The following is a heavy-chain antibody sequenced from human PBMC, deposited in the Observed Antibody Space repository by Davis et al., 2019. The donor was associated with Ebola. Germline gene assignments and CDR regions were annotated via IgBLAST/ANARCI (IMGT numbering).Heavy chain of an antibody. V-gene: IGHV3-7*01. D-gene: IGHD4-23*01. CDR2: IYRDGSEK. J-gene: IGHJ4*02. CDR1: GFTFDNFW. Sequence: PGGSLRLSCAASGFTFDNFWMSWVRQAPGKGLEWVANIYRDGSEKYYVDSVKGRFTISRDDAKKSLYLQMDSLRAEDTAVYYCAQQLGDYGGNALRYWGQGTLVTVSS. CDR3: AQQLGDYGGNALRY.